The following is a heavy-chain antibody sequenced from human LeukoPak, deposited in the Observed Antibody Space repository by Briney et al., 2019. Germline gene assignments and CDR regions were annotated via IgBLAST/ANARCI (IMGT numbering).Heavy chain of an antibody. Sequence: ASVKVSCKASGYTFTSYGISWVRQAPGQGLEWMGWISAYNGNTNYAQKLQGRVTMTTDTSTSTVYMELRSLRSDDTAVYYCARDPLGGAVADNWFDPWGQGTLVTVSS. CDR2: ISAYNGNT. J-gene: IGHJ5*02. CDR3: ARDPLGGAVADNWFDP. D-gene: IGHD3-16*01. V-gene: IGHV1-18*04. CDR1: GYTFTSYG.